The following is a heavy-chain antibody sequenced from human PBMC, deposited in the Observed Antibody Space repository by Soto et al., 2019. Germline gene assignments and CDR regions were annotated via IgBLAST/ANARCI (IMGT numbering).Heavy chain of an antibody. CDR3: ARGYCSSTSCYWSSWFDP. J-gene: IGHJ5*02. V-gene: IGHV4-59*01. CDR2: IYYSGST. Sequence: QVQLQESGPGLVKPSETLSLTCTVSGGSISSYYWSWIRQPPGKGLEWIGYIYYSGSTNYNPSLKSRVTISVDTSKNQFSLKLSSVTAADTAVYYGARGYCSSTSCYWSSWFDPWGQGTLVTVSS. D-gene: IGHD2-2*01. CDR1: GGSISSYY.